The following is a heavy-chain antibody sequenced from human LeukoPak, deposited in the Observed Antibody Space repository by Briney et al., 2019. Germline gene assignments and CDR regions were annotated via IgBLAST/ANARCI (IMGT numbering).Heavy chain of an antibody. J-gene: IGHJ6*02. V-gene: IGHV3-30*18. CDR2: ISYDGGNK. Sequence: PGGSLRLSCAASGFTFSSYAMGWVRQAPGKGLGWAAVISYDGGNKYYADSVRGRFTISRDNSKKTLYLQMDSLRGEDTAVYYCAKVTVAVADNYYYYGMDVWGQGTTVTVSS. CDR3: AKVTVAVADNYYYYGMDV. D-gene: IGHD6-19*01. CDR1: GFTFSSYA.